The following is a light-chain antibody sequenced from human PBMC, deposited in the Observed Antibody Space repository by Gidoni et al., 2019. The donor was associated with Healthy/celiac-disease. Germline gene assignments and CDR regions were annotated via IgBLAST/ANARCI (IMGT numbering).Light chain of an antibody. V-gene: IGKV4-1*01. CDR2: WAS. CDR3: QPYYRTSYP. CDR1: QSVLYSSHNKNY. Sequence: DIVMTESPDSRAVSLGERATINCKPSQSVLYSSHNKNYLAWYQQKQGQPPKLLIYWASTRESGVPDRFRGRGSGPDFTLTISSLQAEDVAVSYCQPYYRTSYPFGQGTKLEIK. J-gene: IGKJ2*01.